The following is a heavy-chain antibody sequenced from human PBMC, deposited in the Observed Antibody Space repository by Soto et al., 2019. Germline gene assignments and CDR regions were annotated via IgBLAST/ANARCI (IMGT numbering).Heavy chain of an antibody. CDR2: ISGSGGST. D-gene: IGHD6-13*01. CDR3: AKEGAAAGLYPAQYFQH. CDR1: GFTFSSYA. V-gene: IGHV3-23*01. Sequence: GGSLRLSCASSGFTFSSYAMSWVRQAPGKGLEWVSAISGSGGSTYYADSVKGRFTISRDNSKNTLYLQMNSLRAEDTAVYYCAKEGAAAGLYPAQYFQHWGQGTLVTVS. J-gene: IGHJ1*01.